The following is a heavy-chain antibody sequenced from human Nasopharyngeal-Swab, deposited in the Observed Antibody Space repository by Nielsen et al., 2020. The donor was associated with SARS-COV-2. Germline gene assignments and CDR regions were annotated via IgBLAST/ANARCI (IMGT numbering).Heavy chain of an antibody. Sequence: WVRQAPGQGLEWMGWMNPNSGHTGYAPKFQGRVTMTRNTSISTAYMELRGLRSEDTAVYYCARGVTGTVVVPAATDGGGGDDAFDIWGQGTMVTVSS. D-gene: IGHD2-2*01. CDR2: MNPNSGHT. J-gene: IGHJ3*02. V-gene: IGHV1-8*01. CDR3: ARGVTGTVVVPAATDGGGGDDAFDI.